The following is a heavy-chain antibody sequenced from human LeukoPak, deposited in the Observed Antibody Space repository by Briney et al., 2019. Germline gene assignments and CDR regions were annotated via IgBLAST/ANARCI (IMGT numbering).Heavy chain of an antibody. CDR1: GFTFSSYD. D-gene: IGHD6-19*01. CDR2: IPYDGSDK. Sequence: GGSLRLSCAASGFTFSSYDMHWVRQAPGKGLEWVAFIPYDGSDKYYADSVKGRFTISRDSSKNTLYLQMTSLRAEDTALYFCAKSPVAGTYFLDYWGQGTLVTVSS. CDR3: AKSPVAGTYFLDY. V-gene: IGHV3-30*02. J-gene: IGHJ4*02.